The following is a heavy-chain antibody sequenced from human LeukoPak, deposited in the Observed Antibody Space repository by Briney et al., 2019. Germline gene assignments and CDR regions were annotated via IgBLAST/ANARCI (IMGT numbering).Heavy chain of an antibody. CDR1: GFILSRYW. J-gene: IGHJ4*02. CDR2: ISGDGSSI. CDR3: VRDGPQSSGPRGDY. Sequence: GGSLRLSCAASGFILSRYWMYWVRQAPGKGLIFVSRISGDGSSISYADSVEGRFTISRDNAKNTLYLQMNNLRAEDTAVYYCVRDGPQSSGPRGDYWGQGILVTVSS. D-gene: IGHD3-22*01. V-gene: IGHV3-74*01.